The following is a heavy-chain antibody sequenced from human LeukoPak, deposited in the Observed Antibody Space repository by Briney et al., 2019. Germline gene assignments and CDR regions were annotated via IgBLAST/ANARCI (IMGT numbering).Heavy chain of an antibody. V-gene: IGHV3-23*01. CDR3: AKEMAYDFWSGQFDY. CDR2: MSGRGDRT. CDR1: GFTFSSHA. J-gene: IGHJ4*02. Sequence: GGSLRLSCAASGFTFSSHAMSWVRQAPGKGLECVSGMSGRGDRTYYADSVKGRFTISRDSSKSTQYLQMNSLRAEDTAVYFCAKEMAYDFWSGQFDYWGQGTLVTVSS. D-gene: IGHD3-3*01.